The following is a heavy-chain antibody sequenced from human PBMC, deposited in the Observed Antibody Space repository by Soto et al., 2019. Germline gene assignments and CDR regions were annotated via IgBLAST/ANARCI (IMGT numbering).Heavy chain of an antibody. V-gene: IGHV3-74*01. CDR2: VNTEETNT. Sequence: GGSLRLSCVASGFTSTTYWMHWVRQAPGKGLEWVSRVNTEETNTNYVDSVMGRFTISRDNAKNMLFLQMDSLRVEDTAVYYCGREKRGGYYGSGVDLWGQGILVTVSS. CDR1: GFTSTTYW. D-gene: IGHD3-10*01. J-gene: IGHJ4*02. CDR3: GREKRGGYYGSGVDL.